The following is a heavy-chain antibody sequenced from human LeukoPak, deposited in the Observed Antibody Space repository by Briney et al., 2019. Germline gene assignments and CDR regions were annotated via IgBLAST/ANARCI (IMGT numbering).Heavy chain of an antibody. V-gene: IGHV1-18*01. D-gene: IGHD2-15*01. J-gene: IGHJ4*02. CDR3: ARDWDCSGGSCHPHYPDY. CDR2: FCAYTGYT. CDR1: GYTLTNYA. Sequence: ASVKVSCKASGYTLTNYAMSWVRQAPGQGLEWLGWFCAYTGYTKYAQHLQGRVTLTIDTSTNTAYMDLDSLRSDDTAVYYCARDWDCSGGSCHPHYPDYWGQGSLVTVT.